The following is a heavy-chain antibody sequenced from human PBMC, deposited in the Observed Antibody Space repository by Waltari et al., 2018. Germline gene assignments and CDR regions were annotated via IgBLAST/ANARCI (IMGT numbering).Heavy chain of an antibody. D-gene: IGHD3-22*01. V-gene: IGHV1-8*03. CDR3: ARVGYYYDSSGYYLGY. Sequence: QVQLVQSGAEVKKPGASVKVSCKASGYTFTSYDINWVRQATGQGLEWMGGMNPNSGNTGYAQKFQGRVTITRNTSISTAYMELSSLRSEDTAVYYCARVGYYYDSSGYYLGYWGQGTLVTVSS. CDR2: MNPNSGNT. CDR1: GYTFTSYD. J-gene: IGHJ4*02.